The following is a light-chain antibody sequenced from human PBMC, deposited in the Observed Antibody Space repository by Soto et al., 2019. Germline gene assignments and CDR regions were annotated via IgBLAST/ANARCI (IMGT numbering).Light chain of an antibody. J-gene: IGKJ4*01. CDR2: AAS. CDR3: QQSYSTPLT. CDR1: QSISSY. Sequence: DIQTTQSPSSLSASVGDRVTITCRASQSISSYLNWYQQKPGKAPKLLIYAASSLQSGVPSRFSGSGSGTDFTLTISSLQHEDFATYYCQQSYSTPLTFGGGTKVEIK. V-gene: IGKV1-39*01.